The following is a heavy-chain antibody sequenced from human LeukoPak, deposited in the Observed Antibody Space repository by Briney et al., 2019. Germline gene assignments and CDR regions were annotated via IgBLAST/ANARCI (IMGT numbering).Heavy chain of an antibody. CDR1: GGSFSGYY. CDR3: AREEDCSGGICYLGNAFDI. J-gene: IGHJ3*02. D-gene: IGHD2-15*01. Sequence: PSETLSLTCAVYGGSFSGYYWSWIRQPPGKGLEWIGEINHSGSTNYNASLKSLVTISVDTSKNQFSLKLSSVTAADTAVYYCAREEDCSGGICYLGNAFDIWGQGTMVTVSS. CDR2: INHSGST. V-gene: IGHV4-34*01.